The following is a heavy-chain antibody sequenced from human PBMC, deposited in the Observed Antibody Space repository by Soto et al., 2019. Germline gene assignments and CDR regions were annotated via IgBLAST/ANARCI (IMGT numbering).Heavy chain of an antibody. Sequence: ASVKVSCQTSGYTFTDYYMHWVRQAPGQGLELLGWINPNSGGTNYAQKFQGRVTMTRDTSISTAYMELSRLRSDDTAVYYCAKGYCSSTSCYTSHYYYYGMDVWGQGTTVTVSS. CDR2: INPNSGGT. CDR1: GYTFTDYY. CDR3: AKGYCSSTSCYTSHYYYYGMDV. D-gene: IGHD2-2*02. J-gene: IGHJ6*02. V-gene: IGHV1-2*02.